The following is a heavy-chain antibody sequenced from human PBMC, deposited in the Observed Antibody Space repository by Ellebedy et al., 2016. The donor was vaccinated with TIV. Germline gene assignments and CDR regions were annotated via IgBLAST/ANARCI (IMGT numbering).Heavy chain of an antibody. CDR3: ARAHAYYDILTGYYYYYGMDV. Sequence: GESLKISXAASGFTFSSYSMNWVRQAPGKGLEWVSSISSSSSYIYYADSVKGRFTISRDNAKNSLYLQMNSLRAEDTAVYYCARAHAYYDILTGYYYYYGMDVWGQGTTVTVSS. CDR1: GFTFSSYS. D-gene: IGHD3-9*01. J-gene: IGHJ6*02. V-gene: IGHV3-21*01. CDR2: ISSSSSYI.